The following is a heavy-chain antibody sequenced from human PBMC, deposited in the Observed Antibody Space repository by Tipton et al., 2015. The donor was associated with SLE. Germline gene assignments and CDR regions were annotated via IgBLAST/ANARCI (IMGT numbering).Heavy chain of an antibody. CDR2: ISWNSGSI. D-gene: IGHD2-15*01. J-gene: IGHJ4*02. V-gene: IGHV3-9*01. CDR1: GFTFDDYA. Sequence: SLRLSCAASGFTFDDYAMHWVRQAPGKGLEWVSGISWNSGSIGYADSVKGRFTISRDNSKNTLYVQMNSLRAEDTAVYYCAKDWLYCTSGSCPDYWGQGTLVTVSS. CDR3: AKDWLYCTSGSCPDY.